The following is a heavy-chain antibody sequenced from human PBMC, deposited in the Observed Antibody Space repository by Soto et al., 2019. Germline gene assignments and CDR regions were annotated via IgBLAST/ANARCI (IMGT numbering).Heavy chain of an antibody. D-gene: IGHD4-17*01. V-gene: IGHV3-7*01. J-gene: IGHJ3*02. CDR1: GFTFSSYW. CDR3: ARVQGGLGLFPTTFDAFDI. CDR2: IKQDGSEK. Sequence: EVQLVESGGGLVQPGGSLRLSCAASGFTFSSYWMRWVRQAPGKGLEWVANIKQDGSEKYYVDSVKGRFTISRDNAKNSLYLQMNSLRAEDTAVYYCARVQGGLGLFPTTFDAFDIWGQGTMVTVSS.